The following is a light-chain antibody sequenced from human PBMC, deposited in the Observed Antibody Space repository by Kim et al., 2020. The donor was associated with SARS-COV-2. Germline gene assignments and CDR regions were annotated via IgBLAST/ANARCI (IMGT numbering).Light chain of an antibody. V-gene: IGKV3-20*01. J-gene: IGKJ2*01. CDR1: QSVTSSY. CDR2: GAS. Sequence: PGERATLSCRAGQSVTSSYLAWYQQKPGQAPRLLIYGASYRATGIPDRFSGSGSGTDFTLTISRLEPEDFAVYYCQQYVNSQYTFGQGTKLEI. CDR3: QQYVNSQYT.